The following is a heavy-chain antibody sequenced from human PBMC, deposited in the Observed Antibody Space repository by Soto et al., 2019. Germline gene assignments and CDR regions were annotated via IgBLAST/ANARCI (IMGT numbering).Heavy chain of an antibody. CDR1: GGSISSGGYY. CDR3: ARVDGETPSSSSWWFDP. V-gene: IGHV4-31*03. D-gene: IGHD6-6*01. J-gene: IGHJ5*02. Sequence: SETLSLTCTVSGGSISSGGYYWSWIRQHPGKGLEWIGYIYYSGSTYYNPSLKSRVTISVDTSKNQFSLKLSSVTAADTAVYYCARVDGETPSSSSWWFDPWGQGTLVTVYS. CDR2: IYYSGST.